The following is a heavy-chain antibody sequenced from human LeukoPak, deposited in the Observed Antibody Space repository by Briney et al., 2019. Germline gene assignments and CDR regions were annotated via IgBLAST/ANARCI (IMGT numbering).Heavy chain of an antibody. V-gene: IGHV4-39*07. Sequence: SETLSLTCTVSGGSISSSSYYWSWIRQPPGKGLEWIGEINHSGSTNYNPSLKSRVTISVDTSKNQFSLKLSSVTAADTAVYYCARAVRWLRSYYYYYYYMDVWGKGTTVTVSS. CDR3: ARAVRWLRSYYYYYYYMDV. CDR2: INHSGST. CDR1: GGSISSSSYY. J-gene: IGHJ6*03. D-gene: IGHD4-17*01.